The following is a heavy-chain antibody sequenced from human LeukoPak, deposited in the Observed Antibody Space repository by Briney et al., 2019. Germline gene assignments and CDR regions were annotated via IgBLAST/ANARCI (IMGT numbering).Heavy chain of an antibody. V-gene: IGHV3-30*18. Sequence: GGSLRLSCAASGFTFSSYGMHWVRQAPGKGLEWVAVISYDGSNKYYADSVKGRFTISRDNSKNTLYLQMNSLRAEDTAVYYCAKDRDYYFDYWGQGALVTVSS. CDR2: ISYDGSNK. CDR1: GFTFSSYG. D-gene: IGHD3/OR15-3a*01. CDR3: AKDRDYYFDY. J-gene: IGHJ4*02.